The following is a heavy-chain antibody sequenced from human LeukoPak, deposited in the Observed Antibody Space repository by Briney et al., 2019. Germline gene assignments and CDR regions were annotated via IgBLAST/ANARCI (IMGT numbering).Heavy chain of an antibody. CDR2: IYYSGST. Sequence: PSGTLSLTCAVSGGSISSNNWWGWVRQPPGKGLEWIGYIYYSGSTNYNPSLKSRVTISVDTSKNQFSLKLSSVTAADTAVYYCARDSRTDDYYYYGMDVWGQGTTVTVSS. CDR1: GGSISSNNW. V-gene: IGHV4-4*02. D-gene: IGHD6-13*01. J-gene: IGHJ6*02. CDR3: ARDSRTDDYYYYGMDV.